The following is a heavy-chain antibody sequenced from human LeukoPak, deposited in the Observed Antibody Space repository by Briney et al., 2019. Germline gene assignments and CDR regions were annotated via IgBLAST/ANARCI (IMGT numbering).Heavy chain of an antibody. V-gene: IGHV3-30*02. CDR2: IRYDGSNQ. CDR3: AKLYASGTYYNDYFDY. D-gene: IGHD3-10*01. Sequence: GGSLRLSCTASGFTFSTYGIHWVRQAPGKGLEWVSFIRYDGSNQYYADSVKGRFTISRDNSRNTLYLQMNGLTPEDTAVYYCAKLYASGTYYNDYFDYWGQGTLVTVSS. CDR1: GFTFSTYG. J-gene: IGHJ4*02.